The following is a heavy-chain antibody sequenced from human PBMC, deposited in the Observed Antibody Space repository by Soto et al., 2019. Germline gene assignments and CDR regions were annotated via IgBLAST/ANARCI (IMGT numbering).Heavy chain of an antibody. J-gene: IGHJ4*02. CDR1: GYSFTSYW. Sequence: PGESLNISCQGSGYSFTSYWIGWVRQMPGKGLEWMGIIYPANSQTYYSPSFRGHVTISVTKSITTVFLQWSSLRASDTAMYYCARQIYDSDTGPNFQYYFDSWGQGTPVTVSS. D-gene: IGHD3-22*01. CDR3: ARQIYDSDTGPNFQYYFDS. V-gene: IGHV5-51*01. CDR2: IYPANSQT.